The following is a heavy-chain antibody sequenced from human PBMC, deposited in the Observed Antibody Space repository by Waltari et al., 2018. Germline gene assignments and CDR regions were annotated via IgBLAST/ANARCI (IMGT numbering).Heavy chain of an antibody. D-gene: IGHD3-3*01. CDR3: ARATMHFGVVPIFDY. CDR1: VGSISSGGYY. CDR2: IYYRGST. V-gene: IGHV4-31*03. J-gene: IGHJ4*02. Sequence: QVQLQASGPGLVKPSQTLSLTCPVSVGSISSGGYYWSWIRQPPGKGLEWIGYIYYRGSTYYNPSLKSRVTISVDTSKNQFSLKLSSVTAADTAVYYCARATMHFGVVPIFDYWGQGTLVTVSS.